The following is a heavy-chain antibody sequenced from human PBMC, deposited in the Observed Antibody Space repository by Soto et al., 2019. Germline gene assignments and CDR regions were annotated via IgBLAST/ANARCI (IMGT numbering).Heavy chain of an antibody. CDR1: AVSISSSSYY. CDR2: IYYSGST. CDR3: ARHPILPDFDY. D-gene: IGHD1-26*01. J-gene: IGHJ4*02. V-gene: IGHV4-39*01. Sequence: SETLSVTCTVSAVSISSSSYYWGWIRQPPGKGLEWIGSIYYSGSTYYNPSLKSRVTISVDTSKNQFSLKPSDVTAADRAVYYCARHPILPDFDYWGQGTLVTVSS.